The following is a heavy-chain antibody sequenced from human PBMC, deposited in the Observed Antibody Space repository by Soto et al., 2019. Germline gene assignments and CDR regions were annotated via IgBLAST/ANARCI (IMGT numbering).Heavy chain of an antibody. Sequence: SVKVSCNASGGTFSSYAISWVRQAPGQGLEWMGGIIPIFGTANYAQKFQGRVTITADESTSTAYMELSSLRSEDTAVYYCAREWCSSTSCYAFGAFDIWGQGTMVTVSS. J-gene: IGHJ3*02. CDR2: IIPIFGTA. CDR1: GGTFSSYA. D-gene: IGHD2-2*01. CDR3: AREWCSSTSCYAFGAFDI. V-gene: IGHV1-69*13.